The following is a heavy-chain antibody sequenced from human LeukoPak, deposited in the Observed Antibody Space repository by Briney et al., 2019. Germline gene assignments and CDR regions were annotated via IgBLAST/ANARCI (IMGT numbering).Heavy chain of an antibody. CDR1: GGSISGVF. J-gene: IGHJ5*02. D-gene: IGHD6-19*01. V-gene: IGHV4-59*01. CDR2: IYYGGSA. Sequence: SETLSLTCTVSGGSISGVFWSWMRQPPGKGLEWIGYIYYGGSANYNPSLKSRVTISADMSKSQFSLKVKSVTTTDTAVYYCAKESRTNLPGGWYGVRFDPWGQGTLVIVSS. CDR3: AKESRTNLPGGWYGVRFDP.